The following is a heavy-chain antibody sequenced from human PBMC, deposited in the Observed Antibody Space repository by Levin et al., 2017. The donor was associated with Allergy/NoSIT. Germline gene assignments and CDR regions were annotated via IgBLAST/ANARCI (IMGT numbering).Heavy chain of an antibody. J-gene: IGHJ4*02. D-gene: IGHD3-9*01. Sequence: LSLPCAASGFTFRSYWMSWVRQAPGKGLEWVANIKQDGSEKYYVDSVKGRFTISRDNAKNSLYLQMNSLRAEDTAVYYCATHYDILTGYPASFDYWGQGTLVTVSS. CDR3: ATHYDILTGYPASFDY. V-gene: IGHV3-7*01. CDR2: IKQDGSEK. CDR1: GFTFRSYW.